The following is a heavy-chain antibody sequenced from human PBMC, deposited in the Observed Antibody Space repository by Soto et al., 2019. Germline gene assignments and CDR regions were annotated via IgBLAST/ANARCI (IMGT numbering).Heavy chain of an antibody. V-gene: IGHV4-31*03. D-gene: IGHD4-17*01. Sequence: SETLSLTCTVSGASINYGGYYWSWIRQLPGKGLEWIGYIYFSGNTYYNPSLESRVTISLDTSQNQFSLKLTSVIAADTAVYYCAGGEAWNTLLAYWGQGTLVTVSS. CDR2: IYFSGNT. J-gene: IGHJ4*02. CDR1: GASINYGGYY. CDR3: AGGEAWNTLLAY.